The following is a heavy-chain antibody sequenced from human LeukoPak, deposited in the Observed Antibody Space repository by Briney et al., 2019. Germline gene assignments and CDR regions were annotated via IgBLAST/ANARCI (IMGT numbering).Heavy chain of an antibody. CDR2: INHSGST. Sequence: PSETLSLTCAVYGGSFSGYYWSWIRQPPGKGLEWIGEINHSGSTNYNPSLKSRVTISVDTSKNQFSLKLSSVTAADTAVYYCARRRYSYGYTGYYYYGMDVWGQGTTVTVSS. CDR3: ARRRYSYGYTGYYYYGMDV. D-gene: IGHD5-18*01. J-gene: IGHJ6*02. CDR1: GGSFSGYY. V-gene: IGHV4-34*01.